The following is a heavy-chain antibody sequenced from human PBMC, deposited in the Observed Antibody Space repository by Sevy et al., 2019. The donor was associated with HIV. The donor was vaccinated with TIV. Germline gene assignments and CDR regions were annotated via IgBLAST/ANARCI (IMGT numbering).Heavy chain of an antibody. Sequence: GGSLRLSCTASGFTFGDYAMNWFRQAPGKGLEWVGFIRNKAYGGTTEYAASVKGRFTISRDDSKSIAYLQMNSLKTADTAVYYCTRGRYTYVPFDYWGQGTLVTVSS. D-gene: IGHD3-10*02. CDR3: TRGRYTYVPFDY. J-gene: IGHJ4*02. CDR1: GFTFGDYA. V-gene: IGHV3-49*03. CDR2: IRNKAYGGTT.